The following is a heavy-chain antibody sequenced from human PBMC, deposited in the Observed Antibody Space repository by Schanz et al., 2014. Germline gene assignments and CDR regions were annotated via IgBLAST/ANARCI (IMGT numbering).Heavy chain of an antibody. CDR3: VKDLGTATREGWAFAS. CDR1: GFTFSRCD. Sequence: QVQLVESGGGVVQPGRSLRLSCAASGFTFSRCDMHWVRQTPAKGLEWVAIIWFDGSNKYYADSVKGRFTISRDNSRNTLFLQMNSLRAEDTAVYYCVKDLGTATREGWAFASWGQGTLVTVSS. V-gene: IGHV3-33*02. D-gene: IGHD1-7*01. J-gene: IGHJ4*02. CDR2: IWFDGSNK.